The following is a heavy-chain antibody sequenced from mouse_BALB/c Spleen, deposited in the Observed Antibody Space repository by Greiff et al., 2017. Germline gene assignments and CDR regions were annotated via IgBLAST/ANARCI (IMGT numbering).Heavy chain of an antibody. Sequence: VQLQESAAELARPGASVKMSCKASGYTFTSYTMHWVKQRPGQGLEWIGYINPSSGYTEYNQKFKDKTTLTADKSSSTAYMQLSSLTSEDSAVYYCAREVLYYGSSYDAMDYWGQGTSVTVSS. CDR2: INPSSGYT. CDR1: GYTFTSYT. CDR3: AREVLYYGSSYDAMDY. D-gene: IGHD1-1*01. J-gene: IGHJ4*01. V-gene: IGHV1-4*02.